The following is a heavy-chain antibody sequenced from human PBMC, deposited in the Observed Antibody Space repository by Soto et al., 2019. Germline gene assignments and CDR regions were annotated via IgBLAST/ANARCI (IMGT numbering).Heavy chain of an antibody. V-gene: IGHV1-18*01. D-gene: IGHD3-10*01. Sequence: ASVKVSCKASGYTFTSYGISWVRQAPGQGLEWMGWISAYNGNTNYAQKLQGRVTMTTDTSTSTAYMELRSLRSDDTAVYYCARDALVRYYGAGSYYKDDYYGMDVWGKGTTVTGS. J-gene: IGHJ6*04. CDR1: GYTFTSYG. CDR3: ARDALVRYYGAGSYYKDDYYGMDV. CDR2: ISAYNGNT.